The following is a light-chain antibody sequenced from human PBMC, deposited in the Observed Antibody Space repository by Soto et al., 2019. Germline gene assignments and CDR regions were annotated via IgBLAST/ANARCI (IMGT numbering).Light chain of an antibody. CDR2: SVS. J-gene: IGLJ1*01. Sequence: QSVLTQPRSVSGSPGQSVTISCTGTSSDVGGHDYVSWYQQHPGKAPKLMISSVSRRPSGVPDRFPGSKSGNTASLTISGLQAEDEADYYCCSYAGSYTYVFGTGTKVTVL. CDR1: SSDVGGHDY. CDR3: CSYAGSYTYV. V-gene: IGLV2-11*01.